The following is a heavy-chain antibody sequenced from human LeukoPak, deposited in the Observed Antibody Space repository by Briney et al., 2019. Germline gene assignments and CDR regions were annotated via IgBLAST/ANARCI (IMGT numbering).Heavy chain of an antibody. CDR3: AKNPYEYYFDY. CDR2: INPNSGDT. J-gene: IGHJ4*02. CDR1: GYTLTGYY. Sequence: ASARVSCKASGYTLTGYYMHWLRQAPGQGLEGMGWINPNSGDTNYAQKFQGRVTMTRDTSISTAYMELSRLTSDDTAVYYCAKNPYEYYFDYWGQGTLVTVSS. D-gene: IGHD5-12*01. V-gene: IGHV1-2*02.